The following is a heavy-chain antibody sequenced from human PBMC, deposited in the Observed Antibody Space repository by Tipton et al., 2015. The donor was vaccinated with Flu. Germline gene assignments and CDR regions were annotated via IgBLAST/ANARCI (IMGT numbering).Heavy chain of an antibody. CDR1: GVSITNYF. J-gene: IGHJ5*02. D-gene: IGHD4-11*01. CDR3: ARRDYSNYVSDPKNWFDP. CDR2: VYRIGST. Sequence: LRLSCTVSGVSITNYFWNWIRQPPGKGLEWIGYVYRIGSTSYNASLKSRVTISIDTSKNHFSLKLRSVTASDTAVYYCARRDYSNYVSDPKNWFDPWGQGALVIVSS. V-gene: IGHV4-59*08.